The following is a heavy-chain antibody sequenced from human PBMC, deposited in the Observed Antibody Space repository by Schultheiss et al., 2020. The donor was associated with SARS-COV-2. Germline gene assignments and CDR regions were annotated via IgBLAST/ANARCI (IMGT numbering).Heavy chain of an antibody. J-gene: IGHJ5*02. V-gene: IGHV3-11*01. CDR1: GFTFSDYY. D-gene: IGHD6-19*01. CDR3: ARDIAVAGVNWFDP. CDR2: ISSSGSTI. Sequence: GGSLRLSCAASGFTFSDYYMSWIRQAPGKGLEWVSYISSSGSTIYYADSVKGRFTISRDNAKNSLYLQMNSLRAEDTAVYYCARDIAVAGVNWFDPWGQGTLVTVSS.